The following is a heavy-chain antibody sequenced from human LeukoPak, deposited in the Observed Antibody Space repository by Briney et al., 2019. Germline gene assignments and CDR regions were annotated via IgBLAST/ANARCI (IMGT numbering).Heavy chain of an antibody. CDR1: GFTFSNYY. D-gene: IGHD6-13*01. CDR2: IKQDGGNK. V-gene: IGHV3-7*04. J-gene: IGHJ6*02. Sequence: GGSLRLSCAASGFTFSNYYMSWARQAPGKGLEWVANIKQDGGNKYYVDSVKGRFTISRDNAKNSLYLQMDSLRAEDTAVYYCARLRPYSSSWYAYYGMDVWGQGATVTVSS. CDR3: ARLRPYSSSWYAYYGMDV.